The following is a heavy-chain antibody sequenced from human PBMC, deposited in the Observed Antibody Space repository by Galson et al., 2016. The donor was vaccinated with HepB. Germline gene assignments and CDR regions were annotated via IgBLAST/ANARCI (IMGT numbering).Heavy chain of an antibody. CDR2: SSPYNGNA. V-gene: IGHV1-18*01. D-gene: IGHD4-17*01. CDR1: GYSFTRYG. Sequence: SVKVSCKASGYSFTRYGITWVRQAPGQGLEWLGWSSPYNGNANYAQKFQGRVTMTRDTSKSTAYMELRSLRYDDTAVYYCATYPSYGDYGGYYSGMDVWGQGTTVTVSS. J-gene: IGHJ6*02. CDR3: ATYPSYGDYGGYYSGMDV.